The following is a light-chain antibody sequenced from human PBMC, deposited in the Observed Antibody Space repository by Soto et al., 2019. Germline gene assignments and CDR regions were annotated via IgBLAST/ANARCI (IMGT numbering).Light chain of an antibody. CDR1: QSFSSN. CDR2: GAS. J-gene: IGKJ1*01. Sequence: EIGMTQSPATLSVSPGERATLSCRASQSFSSNLAWYQQKPGQAPRLLIYGASTRATGIPARFSGSGSGTEFTLTISSLQSEDFAVYYCQQYNNWPPWTFGQGTKVEIK. V-gene: IGKV3-15*01. CDR3: QQYNNWPPWT.